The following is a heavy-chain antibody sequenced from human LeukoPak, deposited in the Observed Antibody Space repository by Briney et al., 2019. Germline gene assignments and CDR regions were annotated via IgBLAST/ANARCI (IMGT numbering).Heavy chain of an antibody. Sequence: ASVKVSCKASGYTFSRNAINWVRQAPGQGLGWMGWRNNKIGPPTYAQPFTGRFIFSLDISVSTTYLQISNLNPEDTAVYYCARRSPSADAFDLWGQGTMVTVSS. V-gene: IGHV7-4-1*02. CDR2: RNNKIGPP. CDR3: ARRSPSADAFDL. CDR1: GYTFSRNA. J-gene: IGHJ3*01.